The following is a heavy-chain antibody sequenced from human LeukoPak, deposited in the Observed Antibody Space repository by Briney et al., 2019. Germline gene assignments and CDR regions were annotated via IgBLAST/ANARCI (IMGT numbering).Heavy chain of an antibody. CDR1: GFTFSTYW. CDR3: ATLGVSDAFDV. Sequence: VQPGVSLRLSCSASGFTFSTYWMTWVRQAPGKGLEWVANIKQDGSKKYYVDSVKGRFTISRDNAKNSVYLQMNSLRAEDTAVYYCATLGVSDAFDVWGQGTMVTVSS. V-gene: IGHV3-7*05. D-gene: IGHD5/OR15-5a*01. CDR2: IKQDGSKK. J-gene: IGHJ3*01.